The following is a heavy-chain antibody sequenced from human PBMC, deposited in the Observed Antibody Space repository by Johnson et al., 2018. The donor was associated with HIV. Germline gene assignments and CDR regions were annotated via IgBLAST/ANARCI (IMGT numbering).Heavy chain of an antibody. CDR3: ARDWRYGSGSYYLSGDAFDI. D-gene: IGHD3-10*01. V-gene: IGHV3-66*01. CDR2: IYSGGST. CDR1: GFTVSSNY. J-gene: IGHJ3*02. Sequence: VQLVESGGGLVQPGGSLRLSCAASGFTVSSNYMSWVRQAPGKGLEWVSVIYSGGSTYYADSVKGRVTISRDNAKNSLYLQMNSLRAEDTAVYYCARDWRYGSGSYYLSGDAFDIWGQGTMVTVSS.